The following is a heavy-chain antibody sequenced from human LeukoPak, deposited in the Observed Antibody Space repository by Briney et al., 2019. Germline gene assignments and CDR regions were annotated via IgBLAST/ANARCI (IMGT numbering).Heavy chain of an antibody. CDR2: IYYSGTT. V-gene: IGHV4-39*01. J-gene: IGHJ4*02. CDR1: GGSISSNSYY. Sequence: SETLSLTRTVSGGSISSNSYYWGWIRQPPRKELEWIGRIYYSGTTYYNPSLESRVTLSVDTSKNQFSLKLSSVTAADTAVYYCARRRIAVSGTSYFDYWGQGTLVTVSS. CDR3: ARRRIAVSGTSYFDY. D-gene: IGHD6-19*01.